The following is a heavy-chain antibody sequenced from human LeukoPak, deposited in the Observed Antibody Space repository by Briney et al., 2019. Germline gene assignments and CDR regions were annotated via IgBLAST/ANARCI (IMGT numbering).Heavy chain of an antibody. CDR1: GFTFSTYW. J-gene: IGHJ4*02. CDR2: INSDGSST. Sequence: GGSLRLSCAASGFTFSTYWMHWVRQAPGKGLVWVSRINSDGSSTRYADPVKGRFTISRDNAKNTLYLQMNSLRAEDTAVYYCARDSPHSSSDFHYWGQGTLVTVSS. D-gene: IGHD6-13*01. CDR3: ARDSPHSSSDFHY. V-gene: IGHV3-74*01.